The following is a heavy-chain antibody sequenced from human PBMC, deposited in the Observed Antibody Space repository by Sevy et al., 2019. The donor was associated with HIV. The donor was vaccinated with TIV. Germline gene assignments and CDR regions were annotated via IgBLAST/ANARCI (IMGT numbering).Heavy chain of an antibody. J-gene: IGHJ3*02. D-gene: IGHD6-13*01. CDR2: IYYSGST. V-gene: IGHV4-59*01. CDR3: AQQLVVGDAFDI. Sequence: SETLSLTCTVSGGSISSYYWSWIRQPPGKGLGGIGYIYYSGSTNYNPSLKSRVTISVDTSKNQFSLKLSSVTAADTAVYYCAQQLVVGDAFDIWGQGTMVTVSS. CDR1: GGSISSYY.